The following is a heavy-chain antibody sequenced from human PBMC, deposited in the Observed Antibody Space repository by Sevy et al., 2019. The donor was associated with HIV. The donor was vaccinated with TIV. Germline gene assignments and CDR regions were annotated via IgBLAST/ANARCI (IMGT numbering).Heavy chain of an antibody. CDR1: GGSITSPDYN. CDR2: IYYSGNT. CDR3: TRVAGPFGWSDP. J-gene: IGHJ5*02. Sequence: SQTLSLTCSVSGGSITSPDYNWSWVRQPPGKGLEWIGYIYYSGNTYYSPSLKSRASLSIDTSKNQFSLNLNSVTAADTAVSYCTRVAGPFGWSDPWGQGTLVTVSS. V-gene: IGHV4-30-4*01. D-gene: IGHD6-19*01.